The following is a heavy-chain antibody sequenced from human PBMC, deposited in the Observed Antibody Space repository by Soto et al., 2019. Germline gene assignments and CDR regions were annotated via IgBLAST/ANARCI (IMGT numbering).Heavy chain of an antibody. CDR2: IKHDGSEE. J-gene: IGHJ3*02. D-gene: IGHD4-17*01. CDR3: ARGLYGGNSGAFDI. CDR1: GFTFSNFW. V-gene: IGHV3-7*01. Sequence: GGSLRLSCEASGFTFSNFWMTWVRQAPGKGLEWVANIKHDGSEENYLDSVKGRFTISRDNTKNLVYLQMNRLRAEDTAVYYCARGLYGGNSGAFDIWGQGTMVTVS.